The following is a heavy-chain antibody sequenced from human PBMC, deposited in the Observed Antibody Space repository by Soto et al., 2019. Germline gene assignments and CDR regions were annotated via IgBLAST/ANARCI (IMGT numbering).Heavy chain of an antibody. CDR2: IHYSGATSFFP. Sequence: XETLSLTCTVSGCSIRNYFWTWIRQPPGKGLDWIGYIHYSGATSFFPSYNPSLRGRVTISEDTSKNQFSLKLLSVTTADTAVYFCAAGEASSRNLAPYYLDFWGQGTLVTVSS. D-gene: IGHD6-13*01. V-gene: IGHV4-59*01. CDR3: AAGEASSRNLAPYYLDF. CDR1: GCSIRNYF. J-gene: IGHJ4*02.